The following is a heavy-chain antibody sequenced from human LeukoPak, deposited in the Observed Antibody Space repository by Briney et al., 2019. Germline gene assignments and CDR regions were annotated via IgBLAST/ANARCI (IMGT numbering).Heavy chain of an antibody. J-gene: IGHJ6*03. D-gene: IGHD3-10*01. CDR3: ARHGFRLVRGVRYYMDV. Sequence: GGSLRLSCAASGFTFSYFYMTWIRQAPGKGLEWVSYISSSGSTIYYADSVKGRFTISRDNAKNSLYLQMNSLRAADTAVYYCARHGFRLVRGVRYYMDVWGKGTTVTISS. V-gene: IGHV3-11*04. CDR2: ISSSGSTI. CDR1: GFTFSYFY.